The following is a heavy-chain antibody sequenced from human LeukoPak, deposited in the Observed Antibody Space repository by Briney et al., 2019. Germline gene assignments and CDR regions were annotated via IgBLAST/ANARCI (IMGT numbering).Heavy chain of an antibody. J-gene: IGHJ4*02. CDR2: IKQDGSEK. D-gene: IGHD3-10*01. CDR3: ASRPGAYYFDY. V-gene: IGHV3-7*01. CDR1: GFTFSSYW. Sequence: PGGSLRLSCAASGFTFSSYWMSWVRQAPGKGLEWVANIKQDGSEKYYVASVKGRFTISRDNAKNSLYLQMNSLRAEDTAVYYCASRPGAYYFDYWGQGTLVTVSS.